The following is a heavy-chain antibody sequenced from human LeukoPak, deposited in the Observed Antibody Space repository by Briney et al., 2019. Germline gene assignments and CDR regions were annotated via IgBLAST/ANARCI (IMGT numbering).Heavy chain of an antibody. D-gene: IGHD6-25*01. J-gene: IGHJ4*02. V-gene: IGHV4-59*01. CDR2: IYYSGST. CDR3: ARARYSSAPFDY. CDR1: GGSISSYY. Sequence: SETLSLTCTVSGGSISSYYWSWIRQPPGKGLEWIGYIYYSGSTNYNPSHKSRVTISVVTSKNQFSLKLSSVTAADTAVYYCARARYSSAPFDYWGQGTLITVSS.